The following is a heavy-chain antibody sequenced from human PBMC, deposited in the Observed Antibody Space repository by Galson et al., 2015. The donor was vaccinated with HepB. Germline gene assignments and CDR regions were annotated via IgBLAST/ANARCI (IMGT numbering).Heavy chain of an antibody. V-gene: IGHV4-59*01. J-gene: IGHJ4*02. CDR2: IYYSGST. Sequence: LSLTCTVSGASINSYYWSWIRQPPGKGLEWIGYIYYSGSTNFNPSLKSRVSMSVDTSKNQFSLKLNAVTAADSAVYYCARLRYYYDSRGYFPYWGQGIPVTASS. CDR3: ARLRYYYDSRGYFPY. CDR1: GASINSYY. D-gene: IGHD3-22*01.